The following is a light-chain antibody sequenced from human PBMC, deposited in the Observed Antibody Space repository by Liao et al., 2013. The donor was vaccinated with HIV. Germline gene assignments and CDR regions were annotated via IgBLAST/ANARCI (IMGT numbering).Light chain of an antibody. CDR3: QAWDSSTAYV. Sequence: SYELTQAPSVSVSPGQTASITCSGDKLGDKYVCWYQQKPGLSPVLVIYHDTRRPSGIPERFSGSNSGNTATLTISGTQAMDEADYYCQAWDSSTAYVFGSGTKLAVL. V-gene: IGLV3-1*01. J-gene: IGLJ1*01. CDR2: HDT. CDR1: KLGDKY.